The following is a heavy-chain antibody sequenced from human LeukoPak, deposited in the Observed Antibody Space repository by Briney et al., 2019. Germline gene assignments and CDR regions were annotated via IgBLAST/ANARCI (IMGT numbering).Heavy chain of an antibody. J-gene: IGHJ5*02. CDR2: ISAYNGNT. V-gene: IGHV1-18*01. Sequence: GASVKVSCKASGYTFTSYGISWVRQAPGQGLEWMGWISAYNGNTNYAQKLQGRVTMTTDTPASTAYMELRSLRSDDTAVYYCARGYCSGGSCYRNWFDPWGQGTLVTVSS. CDR1: GYTFTSYG. D-gene: IGHD2-15*01. CDR3: ARGYCSGGSCYRNWFDP.